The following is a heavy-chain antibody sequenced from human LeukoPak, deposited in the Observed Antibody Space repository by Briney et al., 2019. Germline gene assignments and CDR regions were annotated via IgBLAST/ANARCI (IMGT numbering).Heavy chain of an antibody. V-gene: IGHV4-59*08. Sequence: SETLSLTCTVSGGSISSYYWSWIRQPPGKGLEWIGYIYYSGSTNYNPSLKSRVTISVDTSKIQFSLNLNSVTAADTAVYYCARLRDGYNLDAFDVWGQGTRVTVSS. CDR2: IYYSGST. CDR1: GGSISSYY. J-gene: IGHJ3*01. CDR3: ARLRDGYNLDAFDV. D-gene: IGHD5-24*01.